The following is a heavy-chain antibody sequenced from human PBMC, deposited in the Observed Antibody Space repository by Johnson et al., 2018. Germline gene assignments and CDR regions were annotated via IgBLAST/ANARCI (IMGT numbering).Heavy chain of an antibody. CDR2: ITSRATTI. J-gene: IGHJ6*03. D-gene: IGHD3-10*01. CDR3: AREVTYYYGSGSNYYYMDV. Sequence: QVQLVESGGGLVKPGGSLRLSCAASGFTFSDYYMSWIRQAPGKGLEWISYITSRATTIYYADSVKGRFTVSRDNAKNSLYLQMNSLRAEDTAVYYCAREVTYYYGSGSNYYYMDVWGKGTTVTVSS. CDR1: GFTFSDYY. V-gene: IGHV3-11*04.